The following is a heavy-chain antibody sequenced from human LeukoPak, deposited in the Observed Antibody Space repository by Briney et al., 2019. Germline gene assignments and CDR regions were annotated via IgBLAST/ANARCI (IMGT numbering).Heavy chain of an antibody. J-gene: IGHJ5*02. V-gene: IGHV4-59*01. CDR2: IYYSGST. D-gene: IGHD2-2*02. Sequence: PSETLSLTCTVSGGSISSYYWSWIRQPPGKGLEWIGYIYYSGSTNYNPSLKSRVTISVDTSKNQFSLELSSVTAADTAVYYCARRPYTTYLDTWGQGTLVTVSS. CDR3: ARRPYTTYLDT. CDR1: GGSISSYY.